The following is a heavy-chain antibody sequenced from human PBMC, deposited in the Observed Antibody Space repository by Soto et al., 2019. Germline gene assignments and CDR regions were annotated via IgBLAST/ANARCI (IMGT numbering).Heavy chain of an antibody. CDR3: ARDGESGETSYYYYGMDV. J-gene: IGHJ6*02. D-gene: IGHD2-15*01. Sequence: ASVKVSCKASGYTFTGYYMHWVRQAPGQGLEWMGWINPNSGGTNYAQKFQGWVTMTRDTSISTAYMELSRLRSDDTAVYYCARDGESGETSYYYYGMDVWGQGTTVTVSS. CDR1: GYTFTGYY. V-gene: IGHV1-2*04. CDR2: INPNSGGT.